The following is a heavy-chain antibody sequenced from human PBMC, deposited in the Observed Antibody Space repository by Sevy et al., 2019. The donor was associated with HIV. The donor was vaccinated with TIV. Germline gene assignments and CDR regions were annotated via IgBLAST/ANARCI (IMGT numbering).Heavy chain of an antibody. V-gene: IGHV3-15*01. D-gene: IGHD2-15*01. CDR3: TTDHRRDGIVVVPFEY. CDR1: GFTFSNAW. CDR2: IRSKAGGGTT. Sequence: LGGSLRLSCAASGFTFSNAWMSWVRQSPGKGLEWVGRIRSKAGGGTTDYATIVKGKFTISRDDSRAILYLQLNSLETEDTAVYYCTTDHRRDGIVVVPFEYWGQGTLVTVSS. J-gene: IGHJ4*02.